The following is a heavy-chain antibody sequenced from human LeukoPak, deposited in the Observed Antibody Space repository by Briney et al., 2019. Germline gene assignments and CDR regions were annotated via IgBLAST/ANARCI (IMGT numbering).Heavy chain of an antibody. D-gene: IGHD2-21*01. V-gene: IGHV3-23*01. CDR1: GFTFSSYA. Sequence: GGSLRLSCAASGFTFSSYAMSWVRQAPGKGLEWVSAVSGSGASTYYADSAKGRFTISRDNSKNTLYLQMNSLRAEDTAVYYCAKDQLFGGDSRFDYWGQGTLVTVSS. CDR3: AKDQLFGGDSRFDY. J-gene: IGHJ4*02. CDR2: VSGSGAST.